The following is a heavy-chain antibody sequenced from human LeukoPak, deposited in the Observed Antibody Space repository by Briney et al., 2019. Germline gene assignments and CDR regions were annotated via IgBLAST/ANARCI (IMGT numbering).Heavy chain of an antibody. CDR2: IYSGGST. Sequence: GGSLRLSCAASGFTFSSNYMSWVRQAPGKGLEWVSIIYSGGSTYYADSVKGRFIITRENAKNSLYLQMNSLRVEDTAVYYCARDRHGMAVWGQGTTVVVSS. CDR3: ARDRHGMAV. J-gene: IGHJ6*02. V-gene: IGHV3-53*01. CDR1: GFTFSSNY.